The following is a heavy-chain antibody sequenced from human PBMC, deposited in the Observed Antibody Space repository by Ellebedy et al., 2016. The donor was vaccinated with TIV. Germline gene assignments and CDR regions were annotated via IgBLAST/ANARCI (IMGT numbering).Heavy chain of an antibody. CDR1: GFTFSSYA. CDR2: LSGSGGST. V-gene: IGHV3-23*01. CDR3: AKRVTMVREVITYYHYVMDV. D-gene: IGHD3-10*01. J-gene: IGHJ6*02. Sequence: PGGSLRLSCVASGFTFSSYAMSWVRQAPGKGLEWVSSLSGSGGSTYYADSVKCRFTISRDNSKNTLYLQMNSLRAEDTAVYYYAKRVTMVREVITYYHYVMDVWGQGTTVTVSS.